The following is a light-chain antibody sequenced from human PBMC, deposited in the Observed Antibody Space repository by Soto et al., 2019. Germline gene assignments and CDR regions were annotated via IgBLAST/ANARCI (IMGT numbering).Light chain of an antibody. CDR3: SSYTGSSPLVV. Sequence: QSALTQPPSVSGSPGQSVTISCTGTSSDVGTYNHVSWYQQPPGTAPKLMIYDVSNRPSGVPDRFSGSKSGNTASLTISGLQAEDEAEHYCSSYTGSSPLVVFGGGTKLTVL. CDR2: DVS. CDR1: SSDVGTYNH. J-gene: IGLJ2*01. V-gene: IGLV2-18*02.